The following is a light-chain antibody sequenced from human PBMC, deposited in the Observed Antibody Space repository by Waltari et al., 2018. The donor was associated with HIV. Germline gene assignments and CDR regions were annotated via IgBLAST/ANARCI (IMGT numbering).Light chain of an antibody. Sequence: DIVMTQSPDSLVVSLGERATVNCKSSQSVLYSSNNKNYLAWYQQKPGQPPKLLIYWASTRESGVPDRFSGSGSGTDFTLTISSVQAEDVAVYYCQQYYGTPPYTFGQGTKLEIK. V-gene: IGKV4-1*01. J-gene: IGKJ2*01. CDR3: QQYYGTPPYT. CDR2: WAS. CDR1: QSVLYSSNNKNY.